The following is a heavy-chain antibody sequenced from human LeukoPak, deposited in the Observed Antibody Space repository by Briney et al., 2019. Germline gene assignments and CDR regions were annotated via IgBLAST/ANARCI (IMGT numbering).Heavy chain of an antibody. Sequence: GRSLRLSCGASGFTFSNHTMHWVRQAPGKGLEWVAVISYDGSNEYYADSVKGRFTISRHISKNTLYLQMNSLRADDTAVYFCATNSGYDYLLPFDYWGQGTLVTVSS. CDR2: ISYDGSNE. D-gene: IGHD5-12*01. CDR3: ATNSGYDYLLPFDY. CDR1: GFTFSNHT. J-gene: IGHJ4*02. V-gene: IGHV3-30-3*01.